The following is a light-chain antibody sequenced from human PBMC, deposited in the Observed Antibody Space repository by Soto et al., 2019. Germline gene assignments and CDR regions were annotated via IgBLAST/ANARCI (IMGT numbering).Light chain of an antibody. CDR1: QSASTT. Sequence: EMVMTQSPATLSVSPGERATLSCRASQSASTTVAWYQQKSGQPPRLLIYSASSRATGIPDRFSGSGSGTDFTLTISRLEPEDFAVYYCQQYGSSPWTFGQGTKVDIK. V-gene: IGKV3-20*01. J-gene: IGKJ1*01. CDR3: QQYGSSPWT. CDR2: SAS.